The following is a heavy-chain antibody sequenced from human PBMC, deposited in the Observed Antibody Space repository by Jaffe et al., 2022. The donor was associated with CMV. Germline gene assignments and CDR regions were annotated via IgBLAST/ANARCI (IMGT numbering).Heavy chain of an antibody. CDR3: ARDGYSNTYNWFDP. Sequence: QVQLQESGPGLVKPSETLSLTCTVSGGSIGSYYWSWIRQPPGKGLEWIGYIYYSGTTNYNPSLKSRVTISVDTSKNQFSLKLSSVTAADTAVYYCARDGYSNTYNWFDPWGQGTLVTVSS. CDR2: IYYSGTT. D-gene: IGHD4-4*01. J-gene: IGHJ5*02. CDR1: GGSIGSYY. V-gene: IGHV4-59*01.